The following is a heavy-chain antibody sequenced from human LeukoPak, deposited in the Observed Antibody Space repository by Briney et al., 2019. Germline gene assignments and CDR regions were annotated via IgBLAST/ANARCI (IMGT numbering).Heavy chain of an antibody. CDR1: GFTFSSYW. V-gene: IGHV3-7*01. CDR3: ARDREGARSVAGTLVSYGMDV. Sequence: GGSLRLSCAASGFTFSSYWMSWVRQAPGKGLEWVANIKQDGSEKYYVDSVKGRFTISRDNAKNSLYLQMNSLRAEDTAVYYCARDREGARSVAGTLVSYGMDVWGQGTTVTVSS. CDR2: IKQDGSEK. J-gene: IGHJ6*02. D-gene: IGHD6-19*01.